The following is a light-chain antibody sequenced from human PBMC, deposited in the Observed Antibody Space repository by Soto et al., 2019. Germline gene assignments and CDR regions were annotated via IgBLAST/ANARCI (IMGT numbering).Light chain of an antibody. J-gene: IGKJ2*01. CDR3: QQYNGFSYT. V-gene: IGKV1-5*01. CDR1: QSISGW. CDR2: DAS. Sequence: DIQMTQSPSTLSASVGDRVTITCRASQSISGWLAWYQQKPGKAPKLLIYDASSLHSGVPSRFSGSGSGTEFTLTISSLQPDDFATYYCQQYNGFSYTFGQGTKLEI.